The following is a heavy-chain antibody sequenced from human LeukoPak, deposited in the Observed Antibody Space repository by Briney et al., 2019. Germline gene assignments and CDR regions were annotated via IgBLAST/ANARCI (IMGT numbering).Heavy chain of an antibody. CDR1: GFTFSSYE. D-gene: IGHD1-1*01. J-gene: IGHJ4*02. V-gene: IGHV3-48*03. CDR3: ATGRTTGTPPYYFDY. CDR2: ISSSGSTI. Sequence: GGSLRLSCAASGFTFSSYEMNWVRQAPGKGLEWVSYISSSGSTIYYADSVKGRFTISRDNAKNSLYLQMNSLRAEDTAVYYCATGRTTGTPPYYFDYWGQGTLVTVSS.